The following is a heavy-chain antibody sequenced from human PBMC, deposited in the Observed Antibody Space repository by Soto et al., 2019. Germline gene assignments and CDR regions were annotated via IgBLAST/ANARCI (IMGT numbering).Heavy chain of an antibody. CDR2: INHSGST. D-gene: IGHD6-19*01. J-gene: IGHJ4*02. CDR1: GGSFSGYY. V-gene: IGHV4-34*01. CDR3: ARDRRGAVAGIRY. Sequence: SETLSLTCAVYGGSFSGYYWSWIRQPPGEGLEWIGEINHSGSTNYNPSLKSRVTISVDTSKNQFSLKLSSVTAADTAVYYCARDRRGAVAGIRYWGQGTLVTVSS.